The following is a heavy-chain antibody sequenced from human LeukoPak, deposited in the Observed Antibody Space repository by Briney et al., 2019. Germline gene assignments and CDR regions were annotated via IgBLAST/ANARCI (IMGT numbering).Heavy chain of an antibody. J-gene: IGHJ4*02. Sequence: PGGSLRLSCAASGFTFSSYATHWVRQAPGKGLEWVAVISYDGSNKYYADSVKGRFTISRDNSKNTLYLQMNSLRAEDTAVYYCARDGYSSSWYFSNPGYYFDYWGQGTLVTVSS. D-gene: IGHD6-13*01. CDR3: ARDGYSSSWYFSNPGYYFDY. V-gene: IGHV3-30*01. CDR1: GFTFSSYA. CDR2: ISYDGSNK.